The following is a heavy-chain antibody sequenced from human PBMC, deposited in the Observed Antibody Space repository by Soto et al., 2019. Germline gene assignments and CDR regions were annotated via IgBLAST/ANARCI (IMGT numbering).Heavy chain of an antibody. CDR2: IIPTFGTA. D-gene: IGHD4-17*01. J-gene: IGHJ5*02. V-gene: IGHV1-69*13. Sequence: SVKVSCKASGGTFSSYAISWVRQAPGQGLEWMGGIIPTFGTANYAQKFQGRVTITADESTSTAYMELSSLRSEDTAVYYCARNPPTVTTWFDPWGQGTLVTVSS. CDR3: ARNPPTVTTWFDP. CDR1: GGTFSSYA.